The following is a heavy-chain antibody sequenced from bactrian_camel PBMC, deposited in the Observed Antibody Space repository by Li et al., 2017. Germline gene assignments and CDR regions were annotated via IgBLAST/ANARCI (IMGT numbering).Heavy chain of an antibody. CDR3: VRDLSAPPTGWRSPYPVFDV. CDR2: IYSDGSKT. CDR1: GFTFSSYA. Sequence: VQLVESGGGLVQPGGSLRLSCAASGFTFSSYAMSWVRQAPGKGLEWVSAIYSDGSKTTYADSVKGRFTISRGNAKNTLYLQMNSLKDEDTAVYYCVRDLSAPPTGWRSPYPVFDVWGQGTQVTVS. J-gene: IGHJ4*01. V-gene: IGHV3S7*01. D-gene: IGHD5*01.